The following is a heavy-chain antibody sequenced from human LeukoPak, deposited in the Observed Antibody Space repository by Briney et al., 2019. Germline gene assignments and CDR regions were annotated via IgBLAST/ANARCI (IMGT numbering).Heavy chain of an antibody. CDR1: GYTFTSYG. D-gene: IGHD6-19*01. V-gene: IGHV1-18*04. CDR2: ISAYNGNT. J-gene: IGHJ5*02. CDR3: ARGYEQWLPDGGFDP. Sequence: ASVKVSCKASGYTFTSYGISWVRQAPGQGLEWVGWISAYNGNTNYAQKLQGRVTMTTDTSTSTAYMELRSLRSDDTAVYYCARGYEQWLPDGGFDPWGQGTLVTVSS.